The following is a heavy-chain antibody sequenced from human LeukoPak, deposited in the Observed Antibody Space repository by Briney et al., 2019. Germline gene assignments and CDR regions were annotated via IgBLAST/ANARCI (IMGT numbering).Heavy chain of an antibody. J-gene: IGHJ5*02. Sequence: GGSLRLSCAASGFTFSSYAMSWVRKAPGKGLEWVSAISGSGGSTYYADSVKGRFTISRDNSKNTLYLQMNSLRAEDTAVYYCAKGIAAAGTGGVWFDPWGQGTLVTVSS. D-gene: IGHD6-13*01. V-gene: IGHV3-23*01. CDR2: ISGSGGST. CDR1: GFTFSSYA. CDR3: AKGIAAAGTGGVWFDP.